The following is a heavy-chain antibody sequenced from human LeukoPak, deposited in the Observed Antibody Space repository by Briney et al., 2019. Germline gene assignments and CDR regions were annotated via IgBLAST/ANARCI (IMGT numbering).Heavy chain of an antibody. CDR1: GFTFRSYG. J-gene: IGHJ4*02. Sequence: PGGPLRLSCAAPGFTFRSYGMHWVRQAPGKGLEWVAVIWYDGSNKYYADSVKGRFTISRGNSKNTLYLYMNSLRADDTAVYFCAKDLPNPFFDYWGQGTLVTVSS. D-gene: IGHD1-14*01. CDR3: AKDLPNPFFDY. V-gene: IGHV3-30*02. CDR2: IWYDGSNK.